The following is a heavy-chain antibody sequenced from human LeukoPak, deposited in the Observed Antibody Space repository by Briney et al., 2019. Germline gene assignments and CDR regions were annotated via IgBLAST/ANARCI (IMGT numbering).Heavy chain of an antibody. CDR3: VTGPWGSRVLY. J-gene: IGHJ4*02. CDR1: GFTFSSYW. D-gene: IGHD7-27*01. V-gene: IGHV3-7*01. CDR2: IKQDGSEK. Sequence: GGSLRLSCAASGFTFSSYWMTWVRQAPGKGLEWVANIKQDGSEKYYVDSVKGRFTISRDNAKNSVYLQMHSLRVEDTAVYYCVTGPWGSRVLYWGQGTLVTVSS.